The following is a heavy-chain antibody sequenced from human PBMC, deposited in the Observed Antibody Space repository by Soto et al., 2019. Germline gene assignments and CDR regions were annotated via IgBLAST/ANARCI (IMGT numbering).Heavy chain of an antibody. D-gene: IGHD6-13*01. Sequence: QVQLQESGPGLVKPSETLSLTCTVSGGSISSHYWSWIRQPPGRGLEWIGFIYYSGVTDSNPSLKRRATISLDTSKNQLSLRLSSVTAADTAVYYCARPRGIAPAVWYFDLWGRGTLVTVSS. CDR3: ARPRGIAPAVWYFDL. CDR2: IYYSGVT. V-gene: IGHV4-59*08. CDR1: GGSISSHY. J-gene: IGHJ2*01.